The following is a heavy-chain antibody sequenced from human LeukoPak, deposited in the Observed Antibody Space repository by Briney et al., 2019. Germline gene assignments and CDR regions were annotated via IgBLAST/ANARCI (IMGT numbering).Heavy chain of an antibody. Sequence: PSDTLSLTCTVSGGSISSYYWSWIRQPPGKGLEWVGYIYYSGSTNYNPSLKSRVTISVDTSKNQFSLKLSSATAADTAVYYWARRVVPAGKSTGWFGPWGQGTLVTVSS. CDR3: ARRVVPAGKSTGWFGP. V-gene: IGHV4-59*01. CDR2: IYYSGST. D-gene: IGHD2-2*01. CDR1: GGSISSYY. J-gene: IGHJ5*02.